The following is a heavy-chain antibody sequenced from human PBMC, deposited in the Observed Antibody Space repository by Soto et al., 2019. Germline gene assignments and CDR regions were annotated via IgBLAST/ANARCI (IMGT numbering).Heavy chain of an antibody. CDR1: GGTFSSYA. V-gene: IGHV1-69*01. Sequence: QVQLVQSGAEVKQPGSSVKVSCKASGGTFSSYAISWVRQAPGQGLEWMGGIIPIFGTATYAQKFQGRVTITADESTSTAYMELSSLRSEDTAVYYCARHPRGYLNHYYGMDVWGQGTTVTVS. CDR2: IIPIFGTA. D-gene: IGHD3-22*01. CDR3: ARHPRGYLNHYYGMDV. J-gene: IGHJ6*02.